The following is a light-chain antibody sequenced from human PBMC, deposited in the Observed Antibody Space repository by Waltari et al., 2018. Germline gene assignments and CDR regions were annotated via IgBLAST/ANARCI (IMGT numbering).Light chain of an antibody. CDR1: NNDVGHYQY. CDR3: CSYAGADSLL. J-gene: IGLJ3*02. CDR2: DVT. Sequence: QSALTQPPSASGSLGQSVTISCTGTNNDVGHYQYVPWYQQYPGKAPKLLIYDVTKRPSGVSDRFSGSKSGRTASLTVSGLQPEDEAIYSCCSYAGADSLLFGGGTKLTVL. V-gene: IGLV2-8*01.